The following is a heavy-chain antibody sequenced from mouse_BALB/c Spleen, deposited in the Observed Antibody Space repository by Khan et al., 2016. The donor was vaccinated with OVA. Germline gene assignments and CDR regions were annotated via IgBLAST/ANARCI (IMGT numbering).Heavy chain of an antibody. J-gene: IGHJ2*01. Sequence: EVQLQESGGGLVQPGGSRKLSCVASGFTFSSYGIHWVRQAPEKGLEWVAYISGDSNTIYYADTVKGRFTISRDNPKNTLFLQMTSLMSEDTARSLYATSYFYGYYFDYWGPGTTLTVSS. V-gene: IGHV5-17*02. CDR3: ATSYFYGYYFDY. CDR1: GFTFSSYG. D-gene: IGHD1-1*01. CDR2: ISGDSNTI.